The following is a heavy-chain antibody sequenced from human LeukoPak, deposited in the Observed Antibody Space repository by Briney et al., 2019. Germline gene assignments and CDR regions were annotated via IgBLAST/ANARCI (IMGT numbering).Heavy chain of an antibody. V-gene: IGHV4-31*03. J-gene: IGHJ4*02. D-gene: IGHD3-22*01. Sequence: PSETLSLTCTVSGASFSSGDQYWNWIRQSPGKGLEWIGSIHPSGMLYNNPSLESRVTISIDTSKNQFSLNLNSVTAADTAVYFCSRGLDSRKLGYWGQGTLVTASS. CDR3: SRGLDSRKLGY. CDR2: IHPSGML. CDR1: GASFSSGDQY.